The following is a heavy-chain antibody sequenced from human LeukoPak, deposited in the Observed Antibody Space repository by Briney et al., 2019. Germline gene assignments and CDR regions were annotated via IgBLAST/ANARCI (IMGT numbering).Heavy chain of an antibody. CDR1: GFTFSAYW. Sequence: GESLRLSCAASGFTFSAYWMHWVRQAPGKGLVWVSAISDSGGSTQYADSLKGRFIISRDNSKNTLYLQMNSLRVEDTAVYYCAKGSSNWRDYYYFDYWGQGTLVTVSS. CDR2: ISDSGGST. D-gene: IGHD6-13*01. J-gene: IGHJ4*02. V-gene: IGHV3-23*01. CDR3: AKGSSNWRDYYYFDY.